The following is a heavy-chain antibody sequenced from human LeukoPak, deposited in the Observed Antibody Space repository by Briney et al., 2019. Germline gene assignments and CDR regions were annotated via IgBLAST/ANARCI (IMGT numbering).Heavy chain of an antibody. CDR2: IYYSGST. J-gene: IGHJ3*02. D-gene: IGHD3-10*01. Sequence: SETLSLTCTVSGGSISSYYWSWIRQPPGKGLEWIGYIYYSGSTYYNPSLKSRVTISVDTSKNQFSLKLSSVTAADTAVYYCARRAQVRGARGAFDIWGQGTMVTVSS. CDR1: GGSISSYY. V-gene: IGHV4-59*08. CDR3: ARRAQVRGARGAFDI.